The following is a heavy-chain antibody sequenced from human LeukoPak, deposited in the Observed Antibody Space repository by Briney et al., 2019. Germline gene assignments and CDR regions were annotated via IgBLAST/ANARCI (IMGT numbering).Heavy chain of an antibody. CDR1: GGSISSGGYY. Sequence: PSQTLSLTCTVSGGSISSGGYYWSWIRQPPGKGLEWIGYIYHSGSTYYNPSLKSRVTISVDKSKNQFSLKLSSVTAADTAVYYCAVGAIGEPAFDIWGQGTMVTVSS. CDR3: AVGAIGEPAFDI. CDR2: IYHSGST. D-gene: IGHD1-26*01. J-gene: IGHJ3*02. V-gene: IGHV4-30-2*01.